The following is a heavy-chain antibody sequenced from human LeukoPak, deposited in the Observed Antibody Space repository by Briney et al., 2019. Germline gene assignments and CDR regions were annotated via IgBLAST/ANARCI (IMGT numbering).Heavy chain of an antibody. D-gene: IGHD2-8*01. V-gene: IGHV3-7*04. CDR3: ARGMVDI. J-gene: IGHJ3*02. CDR1: GFTFSSYW. Sequence: GGSLRLSCAASGFTFSSYWMSWVRQAPGKGLEWVANINQDGNAKYYADSVKGRFTISRDNAKNILYLQMNSLRAEDTAVYYCARGMVDIWGQGTMVTVS. CDR2: INQDGNAK.